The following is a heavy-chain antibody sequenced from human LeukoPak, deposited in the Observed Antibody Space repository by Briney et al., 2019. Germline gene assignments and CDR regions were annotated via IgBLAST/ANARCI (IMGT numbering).Heavy chain of an antibody. CDR1: GFTFSSYA. CDR2: ISGSGGST. J-gene: IGHJ2*01. V-gene: IGHV3-23*01. D-gene: IGHD1-14*01. Sequence: GGSLRLSCAASGFTFSSYAMSWVRQAPGKGLEWVSAISGSGGSTYYADSVKGRFTISRDNSKSTLYLQMNSLRAEDAAVYYCAKRTSTPGYFDLWGRGTLVTVSS. CDR3: AKRTSTPGYFDL.